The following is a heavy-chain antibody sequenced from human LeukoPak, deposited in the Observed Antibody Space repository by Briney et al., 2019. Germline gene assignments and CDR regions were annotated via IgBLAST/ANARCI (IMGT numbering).Heavy chain of an antibody. Sequence: SETLSLTCAVYGGSFSGYYWSWIRQPPGKGLEGIGYIYYSGSTNYNPSLKSRVTISVDTSKNQFSLKLSSVTAADTAVYYCARAVLRGSGRTYGMDVWGQGTTVTVSS. CDR1: GGSFSGYY. V-gene: IGHV4-59*01. CDR2: IYYSGST. J-gene: IGHJ6*02. D-gene: IGHD2-15*01. CDR3: ARAVLRGSGRTYGMDV.